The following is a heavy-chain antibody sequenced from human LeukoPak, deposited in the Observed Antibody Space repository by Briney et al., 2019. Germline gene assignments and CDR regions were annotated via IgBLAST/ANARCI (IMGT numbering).Heavy chain of an antibody. CDR3: ARGDSSGYYGFDY. V-gene: IGHV3-53*01. CDR1: GSTVSSNY. J-gene: IGHJ4*02. CDR2: IYSGGST. D-gene: IGHD3-22*01. Sequence: GGSLRLSCAASGSTVSSNYMSWVRQAPGKGLEWVSVIYSGGSTYYADYEKGRFTISRDNSKNTLYLQMNSLRAEDTAVYYCARGDSSGYYGFDYWGQGTLVTVSS.